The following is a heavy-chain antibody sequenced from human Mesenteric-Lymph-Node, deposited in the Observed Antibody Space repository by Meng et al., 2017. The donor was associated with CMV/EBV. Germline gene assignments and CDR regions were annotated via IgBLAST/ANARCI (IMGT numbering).Heavy chain of an antibody. CDR3: ARDCSSSSRFCYFDY. V-gene: IGHV3-48*03. J-gene: IGHJ4*02. D-gene: IGHD2-2*01. Sequence: GESLKISCTASGFTFRTYEMNWVRQAPGKGLEWVSYISSSGSTRYYADSVEGRFTISRDNARNSLYLQMNSLGVEDTAIYYCARDCSSSSRFCYFDYWGQGTLVTVSS. CDR1: GFTFRTYE. CDR2: ISSSGSTR.